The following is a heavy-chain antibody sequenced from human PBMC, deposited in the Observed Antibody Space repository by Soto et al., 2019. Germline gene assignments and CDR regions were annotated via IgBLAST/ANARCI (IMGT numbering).Heavy chain of an antibody. CDR2: ISTYNSDT. CDR1: GYTLTSYG. D-gene: IGHD2-15*01. Sequence: QVPLVQSGAEVKEPGASVKVSCKASGYTLTSYGISWVRQAPGQGLEWMGWISTYNSDTKYAHKFQDRVTMTTDTSTSTAYMELRSLRSDDTAVYYCAREYCSGGNCYGGDYWGQGTLVTVSS. V-gene: IGHV1-18*01. CDR3: AREYCSGGNCYGGDY. J-gene: IGHJ4*02.